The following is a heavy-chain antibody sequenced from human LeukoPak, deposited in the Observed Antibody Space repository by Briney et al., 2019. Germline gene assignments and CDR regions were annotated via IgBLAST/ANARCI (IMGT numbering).Heavy chain of an antibody. J-gene: IGHJ4*02. V-gene: IGHV1-8*01. Sequence: ASVTVSFKASGYTFTSYDINWVRQATGQGLEWMGWMNPNSGNTGYAQKFQGRVTMTRNTSITTAYMELNSLRSEDTAVYYCARRPPYCSADSCYGGANFDFWGQGTLVTVSS. CDR3: ARRPPYCSADSCYGGANFDF. D-gene: IGHD2-15*01. CDR2: MNPNSGNT. CDR1: GYTFTSYD.